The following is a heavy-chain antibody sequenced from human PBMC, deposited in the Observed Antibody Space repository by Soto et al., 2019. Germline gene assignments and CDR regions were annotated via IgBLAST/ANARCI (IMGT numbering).Heavy chain of an antibody. CDR3: ASLIWFGAGGNWLDP. CDR2: IYYSGST. Sequence: SGTLSLTCTFSGGSISSYYWSWIRQPPGKGLEWIGYIYYSGSTNYNPSLKSRVTISVDTSKNQFSLKLSSVTAADTAVYYCASLIWFGAGGNWLDPWGQGTLVTVSS. D-gene: IGHD3-10*01. V-gene: IGHV4-59*08. CDR1: GGSISSYY. J-gene: IGHJ5*02.